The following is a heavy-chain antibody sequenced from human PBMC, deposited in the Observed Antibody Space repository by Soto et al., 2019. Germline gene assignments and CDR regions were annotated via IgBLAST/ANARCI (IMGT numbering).Heavy chain of an antibody. CDR2: INHSGST. Sequence: PSETLSLTCAVDGGSFSGYYGTWIRQPPGTGLEWIGEINHSGSTNYNPSLKSRVTISVDTSKNQFSLKLTSVTAADTAVYYCARDKITGLFDYWGQGTLVTVSS. D-gene: IGHD2-8*02. CDR1: GGSFSGYY. J-gene: IGHJ4*02. CDR3: ARDKITGLFDY. V-gene: IGHV4-34*01.